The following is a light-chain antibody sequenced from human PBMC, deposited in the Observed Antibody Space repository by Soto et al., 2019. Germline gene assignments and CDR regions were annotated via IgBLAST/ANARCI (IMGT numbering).Light chain of an antibody. V-gene: IGLV7-46*01. CDR2: DTD. Sequence: QAVVTQEPSLTVAPGGTVTLTRGSSTGAVTSSHYPYWLQQKPGQAPRTLIYDTDNKHSWTPARFSGSLLGDNAALTLSGAQPEDEADYYCLLSYHGARYVLFGGGTELTVL. CDR1: TGAVTSSHY. CDR3: LLSYHGARYVL. J-gene: IGLJ2*01.